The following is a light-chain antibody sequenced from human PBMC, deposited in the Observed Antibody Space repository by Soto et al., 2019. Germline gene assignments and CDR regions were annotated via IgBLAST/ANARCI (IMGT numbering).Light chain of an antibody. CDR3: QQYDNLPVT. CDR1: QDISNY. V-gene: IGKV1-33*01. CDR2: DAS. J-gene: IGKJ3*01. Sequence: DIQMTQSPSSLSASVGDRVTITCQASQDISNYLNWYQQKPGKAPKLLIYDASNLETGVPSRFSGSGSGTDFTCTISSMQPGDIATYYCQQYDNLPVTFGPGTKVDIK.